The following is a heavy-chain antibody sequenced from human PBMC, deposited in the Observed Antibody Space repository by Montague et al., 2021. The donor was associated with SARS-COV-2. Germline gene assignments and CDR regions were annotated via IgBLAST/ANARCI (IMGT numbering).Heavy chain of an antibody. CDR3: ARLGITLGGVIVIRYYFDF. Sequence: SETLSLTCTFSGASSSTKNYYWGWIRQPPGKGLEWIGSISYSATFYSNPSLKSLVTMSVDTSRNQLSLNLSSVTVADTAVYYCARLGITLGGVIVIRYYFDFWGQGSLVTVSS. CDR2: ISYSATF. J-gene: IGHJ4*02. D-gene: IGHD3-16*02. V-gene: IGHV4-39*01. CDR1: GASSSTKNYY.